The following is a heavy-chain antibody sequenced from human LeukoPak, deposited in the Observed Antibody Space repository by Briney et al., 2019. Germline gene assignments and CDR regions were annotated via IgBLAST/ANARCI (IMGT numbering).Heavy chain of an antibody. V-gene: IGHV3-7*01. CDR2: IKKDGSEK. J-gene: IGHJ4*02. Sequence: GGSLRLSCAASGFSFSFSNMNWVRQAPGKGLEWVANIKKDGSEKYYVDAVKGRFTISRDNAKTSLYLQMNSLRAEDTAVYYCARDLSGIAGYTYGRGIDYWGQGTLVTVSS. D-gene: IGHD5-18*01. CDR3: ARDLSGIAGYTYGRGIDY. CDR1: GFSFSFSN.